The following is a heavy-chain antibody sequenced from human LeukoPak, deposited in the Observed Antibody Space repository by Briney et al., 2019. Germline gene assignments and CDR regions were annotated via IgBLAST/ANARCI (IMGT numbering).Heavy chain of an antibody. CDR3: ASKRAATAWFDP. J-gene: IGHJ5*02. V-gene: IGHV4-34*01. Sequence: GSLRLSCAASGFTFSNFDMTWVRQAPGKGLEWIGEINHSGSTNYNPSLKSRVTISVDTSKNQFSLKLSSVTAADTAVYYCASKRAATAWFDPWGQGTLVTVSS. D-gene: IGHD2-15*01. CDR2: INHSGST. CDR1: GFTFSNFD.